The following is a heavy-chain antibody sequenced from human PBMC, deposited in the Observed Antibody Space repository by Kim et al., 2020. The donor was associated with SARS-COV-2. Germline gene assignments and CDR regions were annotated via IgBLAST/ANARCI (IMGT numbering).Heavy chain of an antibody. Sequence: ETLSLTCTLSGDSISSSNYYWGWIRQPPGKGLEWIGNIYYRGSTYYNLSLKSRITISVDTSKNQFSLKLNSVTAADTAVYYCARVSLSGYNIYNWFDPWGQGTLATVSS. CDR1: GDSISSSNYY. CDR2: IYYRGST. J-gene: IGHJ5*02. D-gene: IGHD3-22*01. V-gene: IGHV4-39*07. CDR3: ARVSLSGYNIYNWFDP.